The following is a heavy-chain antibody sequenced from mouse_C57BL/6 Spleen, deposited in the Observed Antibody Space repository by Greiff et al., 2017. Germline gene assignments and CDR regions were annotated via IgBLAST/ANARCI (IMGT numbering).Heavy chain of an antibody. V-gene: IGHV1-7*01. Sequence: QVQLQQSGAELAKPGASVTLSCKASGYTFTSCWMYWVNQRPGQSLERIEYINPSSGYTKYNQKFKNKATLTADKSSSTAYMQLSSLTDEDSAVYYCARGNGEDYWGQGTTLTVSS. J-gene: IGHJ2*01. CDR1: GYTFTSCW. CDR3: ARGNGEDY. CDR2: INPSSGYT.